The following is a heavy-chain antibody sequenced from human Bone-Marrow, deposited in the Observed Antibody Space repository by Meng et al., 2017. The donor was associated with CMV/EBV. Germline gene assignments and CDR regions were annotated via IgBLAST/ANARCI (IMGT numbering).Heavy chain of an antibody. CDR2: INWNGGST. CDR1: GFTFDDYA. Sequence: GGSLRLSCAASGFTFDDYAMHWVRQAPGKGLEWVSGINWNGGSTGYADSVKGRFTISRDNAKNSLYLQMNSLRAEDTALYYCARDSGDCTNGVCYTGEFDYWGQGTLVTVSS. J-gene: IGHJ4*02. D-gene: IGHD2-8*01. V-gene: IGHV3-20*04. CDR3: ARDSGDCTNGVCYTGEFDY.